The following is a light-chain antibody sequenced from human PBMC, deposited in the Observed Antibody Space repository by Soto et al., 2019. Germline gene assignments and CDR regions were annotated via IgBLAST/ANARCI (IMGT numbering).Light chain of an antibody. Sequence: EIVLTQSPATLSLSPGERATLSCRASQSVSSYLAWYQQKPGQAPRLLIYDASNRATGIPARYSGSGSGTDFTLTISSLEPEDSAVYYCQRRSNWPPGLTFGGGTKVEIK. CDR3: QRRSNWPPGLT. CDR1: QSVSSY. V-gene: IGKV3-11*01. J-gene: IGKJ4*01. CDR2: DAS.